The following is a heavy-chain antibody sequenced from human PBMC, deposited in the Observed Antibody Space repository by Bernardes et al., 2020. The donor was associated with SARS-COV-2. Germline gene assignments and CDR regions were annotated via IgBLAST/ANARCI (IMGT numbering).Heavy chain of an antibody. CDR1: GGTFSSYA. CDR3: ARGTSYYYGAGSHPMYQFDF. CDR2: IIPFLHIT. Sequence: SVKVSCKASGGTFSSYAVTWVRQAPGQGLEWVAMIIPFLHITKYAQRFQDRVTIVADDSTRTVYMELSGLKSEDTAVYYCARGTSYYYGAGSHPMYQFDFWGQGTTVTVSS. J-gene: IGHJ6*02. V-gene: IGHV1-69*04. D-gene: IGHD3-10*01.